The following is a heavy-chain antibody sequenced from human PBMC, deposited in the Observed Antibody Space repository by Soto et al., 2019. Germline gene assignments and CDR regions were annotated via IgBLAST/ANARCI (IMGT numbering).Heavy chain of an antibody. V-gene: IGHV1-69*13. CDR1: GGTFSIYA. CDR2: IIPIFGTA. D-gene: IGHD5-18*01. Sequence: AASVKVSCKTSGGTFSIYAISWLRQAPGQGLEWMGGIIPIFGTANYAQKFQGRVTITADESTSTAYMELSSLRSEDTAVYYCARDGGSGGYSYAKGPLSYYYGMDVWGQGTTVTVSS. CDR3: ARDGGSGGYSYAKGPLSYYYGMDV. J-gene: IGHJ6*02.